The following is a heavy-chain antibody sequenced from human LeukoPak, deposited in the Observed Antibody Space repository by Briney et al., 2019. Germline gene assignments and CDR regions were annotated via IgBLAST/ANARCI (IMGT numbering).Heavy chain of an antibody. CDR3: VRELNWDADY. D-gene: IGHD1-1*01. J-gene: IGHJ4*02. CDR2: IKEDGSDK. Sequence: PGGSLRLSCAASGFTFSSYRMNWVRQAPGKGLEWVSHIKEDGSDKYHVDSVKGGFTISRDNAKNSLYLQMNSVRAEDTAVYYCVRELNWDADYWGQGTLVTVSS. CDR1: GFTFSSYR. V-gene: IGHV3-7*04.